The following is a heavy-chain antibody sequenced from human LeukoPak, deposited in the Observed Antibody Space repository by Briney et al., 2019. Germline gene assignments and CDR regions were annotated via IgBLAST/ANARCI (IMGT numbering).Heavy chain of an antibody. CDR1: GGSISSSSYY. CDR2: IYYSGST. Sequence: SETLSLTCTVSGGSISSSSYYWGWIRQPPGKGLEWIGSIYYSGSTYYNPSLKSRVAISVDTSKNQFSLKLSSVTAADTAVYYCARGSLWFGELLPYYYGMDVWGQGTTVTVSS. V-gene: IGHV4-39*07. D-gene: IGHD3-10*01. J-gene: IGHJ6*02. CDR3: ARGSLWFGELLPYYYGMDV.